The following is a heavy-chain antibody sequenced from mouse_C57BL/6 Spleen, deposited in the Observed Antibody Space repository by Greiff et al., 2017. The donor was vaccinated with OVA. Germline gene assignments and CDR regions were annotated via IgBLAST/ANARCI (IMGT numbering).Heavy chain of an antibody. J-gene: IGHJ1*03. V-gene: IGHV1-82*01. CDR1: GYAFSSSW. CDR3: AYYYGSSSYFDV. Sequence: QVQLQQSGPELVKPGASVKISCKASGYAFSSSWMNWVKQRPGKGLEWIGRIYPGDGDTNYNGKFKGKATLTADKSSSTAYMQLSSLTSEDSAVYFCAYYYGSSSYFDVWGTGTTVTVSS. D-gene: IGHD1-1*01. CDR2: IYPGDGDT.